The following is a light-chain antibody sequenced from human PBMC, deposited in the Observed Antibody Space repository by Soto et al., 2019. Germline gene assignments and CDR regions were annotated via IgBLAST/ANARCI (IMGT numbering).Light chain of an antibody. J-gene: IGKJ2*01. V-gene: IGKV3-15*01. Sequence: EIVMTQSPATLSVSPGERATLSCRASQSVSSNLAWFQQKPGQAPRLLIYGASARATGIPARFSGSGSGTEFIPTIASLQSEDFAVYYCQQYNNWPPYTFGQGTKLEIK. CDR3: QQYNNWPPYT. CDR1: QSVSSN. CDR2: GAS.